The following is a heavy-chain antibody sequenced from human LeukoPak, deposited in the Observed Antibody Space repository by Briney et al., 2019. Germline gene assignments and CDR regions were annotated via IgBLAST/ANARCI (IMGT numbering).Heavy chain of an antibody. J-gene: IGHJ4*02. D-gene: IGHD6-13*01. CDR3: VKESAADATFHFDY. V-gene: IGHV3-33*06. CDR2: LWADGNTA. CDR1: GFNFNIFG. Sequence: GGSLRLSCAASGFNFNIFGMHWVRQVPGNGLEWLAVLWADGNTAHYADSVKGRFTISRDSSENTLYLQMNRLRSGDTAVYYCVKESAADATFHFDYWGQGTLVTVSS.